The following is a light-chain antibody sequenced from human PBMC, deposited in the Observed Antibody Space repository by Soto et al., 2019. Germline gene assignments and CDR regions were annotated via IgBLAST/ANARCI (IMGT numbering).Light chain of an antibody. CDR3: QQRSNWPRT. V-gene: IGKV3-11*01. Sequence: TQSPATLSLSPGERAILSCRASQRVTSNLAWYQQKPGQAPRLLIYGASTRATGIPARFSGSGSGTDFTLPISSLEPEDFAVYYCQQRSNWPRTFGQATKVDIK. CDR1: QRVTSN. CDR2: GAS. J-gene: IGKJ1*01.